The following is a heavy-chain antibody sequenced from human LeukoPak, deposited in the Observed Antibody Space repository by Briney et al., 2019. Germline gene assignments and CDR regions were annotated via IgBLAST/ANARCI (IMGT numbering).Heavy chain of an antibody. CDR1: GFTFSSYA. CDR3: AKDRQLQWELGPCADY. CDR2: ISGSGGGT. Sequence: GGSLRLSCAASGFTFSSYAMRWVRQAPGKGLEWVSAISGSGGGTYYADSVKGRFTISRDNSKNTLYLQMNSLRAEDTAVYYCAKDRQLQWELGPCADYWGQGTLVTVSS. D-gene: IGHD1-26*01. V-gene: IGHV3-23*01. J-gene: IGHJ4*02.